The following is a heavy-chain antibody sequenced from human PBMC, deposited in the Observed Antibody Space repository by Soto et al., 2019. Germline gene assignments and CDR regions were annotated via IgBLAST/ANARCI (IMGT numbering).Heavy chain of an antibody. CDR3: ARATQLSNRGVRGLFDP. V-gene: IGHV1-18*01. D-gene: IGHD2-2*01. Sequence: QVQLVQSGADVKKPGASVKVSCKASGYTFTSYGISWVRQAPGQGLEWVGWISPYNGDTNYAQKLQGRGTITTDTFTSTAYMELRSLISDDTAVYYCARATQLSNRGVRGLFDPWGQGTLVTVSS. CDR2: ISPYNGDT. J-gene: IGHJ5*02. CDR1: GYTFTSYG.